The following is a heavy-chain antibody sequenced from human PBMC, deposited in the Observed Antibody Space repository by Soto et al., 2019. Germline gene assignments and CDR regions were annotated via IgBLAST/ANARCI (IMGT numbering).Heavy chain of an antibody. Sequence: PSETLSLTCTVSGGSVSSGSYYWSWIRQPPGKGLEWIGYIYYSGSTNYNPSLKSLVTISVDTSKNQFSLKLSSVTAADTAVYYCASMQGSSGWYFHFDYWGQGTLVTVSS. CDR1: GGSVSSGSYY. V-gene: IGHV4-61*01. CDR3: ASMQGSSGWYFHFDY. J-gene: IGHJ4*02. D-gene: IGHD6-19*01. CDR2: IYYSGST.